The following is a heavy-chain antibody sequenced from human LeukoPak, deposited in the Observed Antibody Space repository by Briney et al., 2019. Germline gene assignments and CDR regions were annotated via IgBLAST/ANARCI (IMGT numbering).Heavy chain of an antibody. J-gene: IGHJ4*02. V-gene: IGHV3-30*04. CDR1: GLTFSTYT. Sequence: GSLRLSCAASGLTFSTYTMYWVRQAPGKGLEWVAVISFDGGNKYYADSVKGRSTISRDNSENTLYLQMNSLTAEDTAVYYCARDANHFDYWGQGTLVTVSS. CDR3: ARDANHFDY. CDR2: ISFDGGNK.